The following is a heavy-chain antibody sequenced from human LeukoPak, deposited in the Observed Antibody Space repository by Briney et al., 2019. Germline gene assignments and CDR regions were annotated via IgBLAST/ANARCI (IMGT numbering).Heavy chain of an antibody. CDR3: ARDRRYSYRFFDY. CDR2: ISSSSSYI. D-gene: IGHD5-18*01. V-gene: IGHV3-21*01. Sequence: GGPLRLSCAASGFTFSSYSMNWVRQAPGKGLEWVSSISSSSSYIYYADSVKGRFTISRDNAKNSLYLQMNSLRAEDTAVYYCARDRRYSYRFFDYWGQGTLVTVSS. J-gene: IGHJ4*02. CDR1: GFTFSSYS.